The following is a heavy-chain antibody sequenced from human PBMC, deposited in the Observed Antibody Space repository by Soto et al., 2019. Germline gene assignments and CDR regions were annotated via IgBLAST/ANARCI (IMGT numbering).Heavy chain of an antibody. Sequence: QVQLQQWGAGLLKPSETLSLTCAVYGGSFSGYYWSWIRQPPGKGLEWIGEINHSGSTNYNPSLKSRVTISVDTSKNQFSLKLSSVTAADTAVYYCARGPNRAVPNDPYYYYGMDVWGQGTTVTVSS. J-gene: IGHJ6*02. CDR3: ARGPNRAVPNDPYYYYGMDV. CDR1: GGSFSGYY. CDR2: INHSGST. D-gene: IGHD4-17*01. V-gene: IGHV4-34*01.